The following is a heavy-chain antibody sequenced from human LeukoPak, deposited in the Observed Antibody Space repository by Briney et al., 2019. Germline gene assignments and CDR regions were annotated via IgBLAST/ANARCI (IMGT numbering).Heavy chain of an antibody. J-gene: IGHJ4*02. CDR3: ARDYGTTTTTKRWGFFDY. CDR1: GFTVSSNY. Sequence: PGGSLRLSCAASGFTVSSNYMRWVRQAPGKGLEWVSVIYSGGSTHYADSVKDRFTISRHNSKNTLYLQMNSLRAEDTAVYYCARDYGTTTTTKRWGFFDYWGQGALVTVSS. CDR2: IYSGGST. D-gene: IGHD4-11*01. V-gene: IGHV3-53*01.